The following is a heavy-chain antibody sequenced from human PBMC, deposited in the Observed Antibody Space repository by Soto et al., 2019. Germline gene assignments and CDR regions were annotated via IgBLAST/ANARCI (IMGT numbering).Heavy chain of an antibody. CDR1: GYSFTSYW. CDR2: INPSDSYT. CDR3: ARLGYCTGTSCYTFDS. V-gene: IGHV5-10-1*01. D-gene: IGHD2-2*02. J-gene: IGHJ4*02. Sequence: PGESLKISCQGSGYSFTSYWIGWVRQMPLKGLEWMGRINPSDSYTTYSPSFQGHVTISTDKSFSTAYLQWSGLKASDTAMYYCARLGYCTGTSCYTFDSWGQGTLVTVSS.